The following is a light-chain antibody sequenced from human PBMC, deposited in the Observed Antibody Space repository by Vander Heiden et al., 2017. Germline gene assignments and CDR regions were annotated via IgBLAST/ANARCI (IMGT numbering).Light chain of an antibody. V-gene: IGLV1-40*01. CDR3: QSYDSSRAVV. Sequence: QSVLTQPPSVSGAPGQRVTISCTGSSSNIGAGYDVHWYQQLPGTAHKLLIYGNNNRPSGVPDRFSGSKSGTSASLAITGRQAEEEADYYCQSYDSSRAVVFGGGTKLTVL. CDR2: GNN. J-gene: IGLJ2*01. CDR1: SSNIGAGYD.